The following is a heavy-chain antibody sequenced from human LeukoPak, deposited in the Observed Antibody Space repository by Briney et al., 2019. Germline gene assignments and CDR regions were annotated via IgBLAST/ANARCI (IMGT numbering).Heavy chain of an antibody. V-gene: IGHV3-23*01. CDR1: GFTFSSYA. CDR3: ARRGPGSYSYYFDY. CDR2: ISGSGGST. D-gene: IGHD1-26*01. Sequence: GGSLRLSCAASGFTFSSYAMSWVRQAPGKGLEWVSAISGSGGSTYYADSVKGRFTISRDNAKNSLYPQMNSLRAEDTAVYYCARRGPGSYSYYFDYWGQGTLVTVSS. J-gene: IGHJ4*02.